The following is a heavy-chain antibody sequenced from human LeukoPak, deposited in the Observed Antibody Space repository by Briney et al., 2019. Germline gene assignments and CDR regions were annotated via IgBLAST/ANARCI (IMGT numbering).Heavy chain of an antibody. D-gene: IGHD1-26*01. CDR1: GFTFSSYA. CDR3: ARASGSYYVGYFQH. V-gene: IGHV3-30-3*01. Sequence: GGSLRLSCAASGFTFSSYAMHWVRQAPGKGLEWVAVISYDGSNKYYADSVKGRFTISRDNSKNTLYLQMNSLRAEDTAVYYCARASGSYYVGYFQHWGQGTLVTVSS. J-gene: IGHJ1*01. CDR2: ISYDGSNK.